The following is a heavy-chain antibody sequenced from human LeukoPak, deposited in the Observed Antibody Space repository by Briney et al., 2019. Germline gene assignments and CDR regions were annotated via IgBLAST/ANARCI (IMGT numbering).Heavy chain of an antibody. CDR3: ARGCGDIVVVPAAIRANWFDP. CDR1: GGSISTYY. J-gene: IGHJ5*02. V-gene: IGHV4-59*12. Sequence: SETLSLTCTVSGGSISTYYWSWIRQPPGKGLEWIGYIYYSGSTNYNPSLKSRVTISVDTSKNQFSLKLSSVTAADTAVYYCARGCGDIVVVPAAIRANWFDPWGQGTLVTVSS. CDR2: IYYSGST. D-gene: IGHD2-2*02.